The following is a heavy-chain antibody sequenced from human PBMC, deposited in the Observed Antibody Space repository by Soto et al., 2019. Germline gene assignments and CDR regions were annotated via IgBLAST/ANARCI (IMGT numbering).Heavy chain of an antibody. D-gene: IGHD1-1*01. Sequence: QVQLQQWGAGLLKPSETLSLTCAVFGGSFSDYYWIWIRQPPGKGLEWIGEINHSGTTNYNPSLKSRVTISVDTSKNQFSLKLSSVTAADSAVYSCSRGRRKPLAYTSWYFDLWGRGTLVTVSA. CDR3: SRGRRKPLAYTSWYFDL. V-gene: IGHV4-34*01. J-gene: IGHJ2*01. CDR2: INHSGTT. CDR1: GGSFSDYY.